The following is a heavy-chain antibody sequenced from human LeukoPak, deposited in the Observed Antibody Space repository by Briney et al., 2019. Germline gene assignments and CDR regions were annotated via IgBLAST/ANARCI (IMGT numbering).Heavy chain of an antibody. D-gene: IGHD6-13*01. Sequence: SETLSLTCAVYGGSFSGYYWSWIRQPPGKGLEWIGEINHSGSTNYNPSLKSRVTISVDTSKNQFSLKLSSVTAADTAVYYCARDLGRIAAAPWKFGPPGYWGQGTLVTVSS. CDR2: INHSGST. V-gene: IGHV4-34*01. CDR1: GGSFSGYY. CDR3: ARDLGRIAAAPWKFGPPGY. J-gene: IGHJ4*02.